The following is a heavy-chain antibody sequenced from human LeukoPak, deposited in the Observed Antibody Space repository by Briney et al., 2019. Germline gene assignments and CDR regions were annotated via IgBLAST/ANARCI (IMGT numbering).Heavy chain of an antibody. V-gene: IGHV1-2*02. J-gene: IGHJ5*02. CDR3: ARVGSSGTVDAEFDP. CDR1: GYTFTGYY. Sequence: ASVKVSCKASGYTFTGYYMHWVRQAPGQGLEWMGWINPNSGGTNYAQKFQGRVTMTRDTSISTAYMELSSLRSEDTAVYYCARVGSSGTVDAEFDPWGQGTLVTVSS. D-gene: IGHD3-10*01. CDR2: INPNSGGT.